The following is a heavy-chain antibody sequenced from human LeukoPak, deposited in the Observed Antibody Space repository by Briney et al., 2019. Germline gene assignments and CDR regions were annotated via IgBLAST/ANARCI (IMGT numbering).Heavy chain of an antibody. Sequence: SGGSLRLSCAASGFTFSSYEMNWVRQAPGKGLEWVSYISSSGSTIYYADSVKGRFTISGDNSRNTLFLQMNSLRAEDTAVYYCAHGAMYQLDYWGQGTLVTVSS. CDR3: AHGAMYQLDY. CDR1: GFTFSSYE. J-gene: IGHJ4*02. CDR2: ISSSGSTI. V-gene: IGHV3-48*03. D-gene: IGHD2-2*01.